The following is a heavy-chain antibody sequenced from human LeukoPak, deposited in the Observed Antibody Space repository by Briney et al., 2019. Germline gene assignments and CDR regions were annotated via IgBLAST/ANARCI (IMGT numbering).Heavy chain of an antibody. CDR3: ARDQRLVHDY. D-gene: IGHD6-19*01. CDR2: ISSSSYI. V-gene: IGHV3-21*01. CDR1: GFTFSSYS. Sequence: GGSLRPSCAASGFTFSSYSMNWVRQAPGKGLEWVSSISSSSYIYYADSVKGRFTISRDNAKNSLYLQMNSLRAEDTAVYYCARDQRLVHDYWGQGTLVTVSS. J-gene: IGHJ4*02.